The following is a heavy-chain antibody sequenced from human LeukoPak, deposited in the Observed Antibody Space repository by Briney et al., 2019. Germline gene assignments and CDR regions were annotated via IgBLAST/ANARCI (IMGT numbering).Heavy chain of an antibody. Sequence: PGGSLRLSCAASGFTFSSYEMNWVRQAPGKGLEWVSYISSSGSTIYYADSVKGRFTISRDNAKNSLYLQMNSLRAEDTAVYYCARDLVGARAYWGQGTLVTVSS. CDR2: ISSSGSTI. CDR3: ARDLVGARAY. J-gene: IGHJ4*02. CDR1: GFTFSSYE. V-gene: IGHV3-48*03. D-gene: IGHD1-26*01.